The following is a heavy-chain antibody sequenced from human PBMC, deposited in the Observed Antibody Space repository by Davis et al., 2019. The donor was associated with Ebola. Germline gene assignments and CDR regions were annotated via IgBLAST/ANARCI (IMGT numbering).Heavy chain of an antibody. J-gene: IGHJ6*02. D-gene: IGHD2-2*01. CDR2: ISSSSSYI. V-gene: IGHV3-21*01. Sequence: GGSLRLSCAASGFTFSSYSMNWVRQAPGKGLEWVSSISSSSSYIYYADSVKCRFTISRDNAKNSLYLQMNSLRAEDTAVYYCARGWVVPEYGMDVWGQGTTVTVSS. CDR1: GFTFSSYS. CDR3: ARGWVVPEYGMDV.